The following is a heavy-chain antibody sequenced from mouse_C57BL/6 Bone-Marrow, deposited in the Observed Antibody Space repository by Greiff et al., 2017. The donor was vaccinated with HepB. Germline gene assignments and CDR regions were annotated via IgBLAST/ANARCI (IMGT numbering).Heavy chain of an antibody. CDR1: GYTFTSYW. J-gene: IGHJ1*03. CDR2: IDPSDSYT. Sequence: QVQLQQPGAELVMPGASVKLSCKASGYTFTSYWMHWVKQRPGQGLEWIGEIDPSDSYTNYNQKFKGKSTLTVEKSSSTAYMQLSSLTSEDSAVYYCARSHYYGSSYWYFDVWGTGTTVTVSS. D-gene: IGHD1-1*01. CDR3: ARSHYYGSSYWYFDV. V-gene: IGHV1-69*01.